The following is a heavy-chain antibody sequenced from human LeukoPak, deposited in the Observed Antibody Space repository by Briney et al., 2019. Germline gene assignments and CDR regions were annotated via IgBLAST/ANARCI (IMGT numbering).Heavy chain of an antibody. CDR3: ARVFTRGVIIRYPKYFDY. V-gene: IGHV1-46*01. CDR2: INPSGGST. Sequence: ASVKVSCKASGYTFTSYYMHWVRQAPGQGLEWMGIINPSGGSTSYAQKLQGRVTMTTDTSTSTAYMELRSLRSDDTAVYYCARVFTRGVIIRYPKYFDYWGQGTLVTVSS. CDR1: GYTFTSYY. D-gene: IGHD3-10*01. J-gene: IGHJ4*02.